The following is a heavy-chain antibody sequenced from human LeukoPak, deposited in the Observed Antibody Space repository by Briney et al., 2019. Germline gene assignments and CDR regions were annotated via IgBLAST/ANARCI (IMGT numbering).Heavy chain of an antibody. CDR1: GFTFSAYA. D-gene: IGHD6-13*01. J-gene: IGHJ4*02. CDR3: AKAGYTSSWPLDN. CDR2: LSGSGSTT. Sequence: GGSLRLSCEASGFTFSAYAMTWVRQAPGKGLEWVSALSGSGSTTYYADSVKGRFTISRDNSKNTLFLEMNSLRVEDTAVYYCAKAGYTSSWPLDNWGQGTQVTVSS. V-gene: IGHV3-23*01.